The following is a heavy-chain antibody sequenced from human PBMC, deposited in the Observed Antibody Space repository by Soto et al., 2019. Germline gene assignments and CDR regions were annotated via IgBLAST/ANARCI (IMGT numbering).Heavy chain of an antibody. V-gene: IGHV3-30*18. CDR2: ISYDGSNK. J-gene: IGHJ4*02. D-gene: IGHD6-19*01. CDR3: AKDLSPTHPRRIAVAGTDY. CDR1: GFTFSSYG. Sequence: GGSLRLSCAASGFTFSSYGMHWVRQAPGKGLEWVAVISYDGSNKYYADSVKGRFTISRDNSKNTLYLQMNSLRAEDTAVYYCAKDLSPTHPRRIAVAGTDYWGQGTLVTVSS.